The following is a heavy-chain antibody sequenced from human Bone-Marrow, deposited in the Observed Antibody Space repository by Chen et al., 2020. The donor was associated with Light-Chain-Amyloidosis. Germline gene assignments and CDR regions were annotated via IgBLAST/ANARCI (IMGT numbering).Heavy chain of an antibody. CDR2: INHSGSA. D-gene: IGHD5-12*01. J-gene: IGHJ5*02. V-gene: IGHV4-34*01. Sequence: QVELQQWGAGLLKPSETLSLTCGIHNGAFGDDYWTWIRQPPGKGLQWIAEINHSGSANYNSSLKSRPTISVDKSKKQFSLRMISVTAADTAVYYCARYEPHFSDSIISGYTAWGQGTSVTVSS. CDR3: ARYEPHFSDSIISGYTA. CDR1: NGAFGDDY.